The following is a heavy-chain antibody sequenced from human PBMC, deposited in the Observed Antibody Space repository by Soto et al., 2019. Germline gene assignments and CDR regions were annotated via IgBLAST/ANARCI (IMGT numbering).Heavy chain of an antibody. CDR1: GGSIISGGYY. V-gene: IGHV4-31*03. CDR2: IYYSGST. D-gene: IGHD3-9*01. Sequence: SETLSLTCTFSGGSIISGGYYWSWIRQHPGKGLEWIGYIYYSGSTYYNPSLKSRVTISVDTSKNQFSLKLSSVTAADTAVYYCARDCSDYDILTGYSEVVNWFDPWGQGTLVTVSS. J-gene: IGHJ5*02. CDR3: ARDCSDYDILTGYSEVVNWFDP.